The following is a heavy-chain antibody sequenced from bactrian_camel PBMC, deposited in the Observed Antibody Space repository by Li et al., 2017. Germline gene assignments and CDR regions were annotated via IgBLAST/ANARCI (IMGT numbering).Heavy chain of an antibody. J-gene: IGHJ4*01. CDR3: AAVCGQLTH. D-gene: IGHD8*01. CDR1: GYIASNEA. V-gene: IGHV3S53*01. CDR2: ITSFGST. Sequence: QVQLVESGGGSVQAGGSLRLSCVVSGYIASNEAYCMGWFRQAPGEEREGVATITSFGSTSYADSVKGRVTISRDRSKNMLYLQMNSLKTEDTAVYYCAAVCGQLTHWGQGTQVTVS.